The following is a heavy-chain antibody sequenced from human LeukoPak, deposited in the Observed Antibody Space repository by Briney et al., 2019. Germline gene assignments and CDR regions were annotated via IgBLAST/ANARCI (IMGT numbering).Heavy chain of an antibody. CDR1: GFTFSSYS. J-gene: IGHJ4*02. CDR3: ARALWFGETFPAY. V-gene: IGHV3-48*01. Sequence: GGSLRLSCAASGFTFSSYSMNWVRQAPGKGLQWVSYISSSSSTIYYADSVKGRFTISRDNAKNSLYLQMNSLRAEDTAVYYCARALWFGETFPAYWGQGTLVTVSS. CDR2: ISSSSSTI. D-gene: IGHD3-10*01.